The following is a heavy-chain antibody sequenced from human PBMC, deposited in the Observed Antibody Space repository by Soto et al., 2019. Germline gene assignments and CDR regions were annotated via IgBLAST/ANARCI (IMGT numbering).Heavy chain of an antibody. V-gene: IGHV4-4*07. J-gene: IGHJ5*02. D-gene: IGHD3-3*01. CDR2: VYSSGGT. CDR1: GDSMSSYY. CDR3: ARGQRFSDWFDP. Sequence: SETLSLTCTVSGDSMSSYYWTWIRQPAGKGLEWIGRVYSSGGTHYNPSLKSRVTISLDTSKNQFSLRLLSVTDADTAVYYCARGQRFSDWFDPWGHGTLVTVSS.